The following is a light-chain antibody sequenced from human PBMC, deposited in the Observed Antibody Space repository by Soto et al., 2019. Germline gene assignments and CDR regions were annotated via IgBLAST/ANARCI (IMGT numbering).Light chain of an antibody. Sequence: DIQMTQSPSSLSASVGDRVTITCRASQGISNYLAWYQQKPGKVPKLLIYAASTMQLGIPSRFSGSGSGTDFTLTISSLQPEDVAAYYCQKHNSAPFTFGPGTKVDIK. CDR3: QKHNSAPFT. V-gene: IGKV1-27*01. CDR2: AAS. J-gene: IGKJ3*01. CDR1: QGISNY.